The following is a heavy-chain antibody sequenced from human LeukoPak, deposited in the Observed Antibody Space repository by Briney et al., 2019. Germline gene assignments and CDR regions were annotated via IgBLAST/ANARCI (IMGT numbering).Heavy chain of an antibody. CDR1: GASISSSDW. V-gene: IGHV4-4*02. Sequence: SGPGLVKPSGTLSLTCAVSGASISSSDWWSWVRQPPGKGLEWIGEIYHSGITNYKPSLKSRVIISVDQSKNQFSLKLTSVTAADTAVYYCARGPPPGATAFGVVDYWGQGTLVTVSS. CDR2: IYHSGIT. D-gene: IGHD3-16*01. J-gene: IGHJ4*02. CDR3: ARGPPPGATAFGVVDY.